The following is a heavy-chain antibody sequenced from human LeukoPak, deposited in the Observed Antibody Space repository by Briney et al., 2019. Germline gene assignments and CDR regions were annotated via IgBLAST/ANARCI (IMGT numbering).Heavy chain of an antibody. J-gene: IGHJ4*02. D-gene: IGHD5-18*01. CDR2: ISAYNGNT. Sequence: GASVKVSCKASGYTFTSYGISRVRQAPGQGLEWMGWISAYNGNTNYAQKFQGRVTVTTDTSTSTAYMELRSLRSDDTAVYYCARDRGTWIQLWLIDYWGQGTLVTASS. CDR1: GYTFTSYG. CDR3: ARDRGTWIQLWLIDY. V-gene: IGHV1-18*01.